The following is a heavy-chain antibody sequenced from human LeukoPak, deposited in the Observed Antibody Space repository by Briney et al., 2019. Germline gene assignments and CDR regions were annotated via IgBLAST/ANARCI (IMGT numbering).Heavy chain of an antibody. V-gene: IGHV3-23*01. CDR3: AKDQSNWNEGFDY. J-gene: IGHJ4*02. CDR2: ISGSGGST. CDR1: GFTFSSYA. Sequence: GGSLRLSCAASGFTFSSYAMSWVRQAPGKGLEWVSAISGSGGSTYYADSVKGRFTISRDNSKNTLCLQMNSLRAEDTAVYYCAKDQSNWNEGFDYWGQGTLVTVSS. D-gene: IGHD1-1*01.